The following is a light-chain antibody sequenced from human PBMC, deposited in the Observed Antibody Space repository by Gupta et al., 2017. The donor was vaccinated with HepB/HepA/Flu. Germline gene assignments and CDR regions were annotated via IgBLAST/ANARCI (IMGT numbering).Light chain of an antibody. J-gene: IGKJ1*01. Sequence: EIQMHQSPSSVSASVGDRVTITCRASQGISSRLAWYQQKPGKAPKLLIYGASSLQSGVPSRFSGSGSGTDFTLTISSLQPEDFGTYFCQQANSFPWTFGQGTKVEIK. V-gene: IGKV1-12*01. CDR1: QGISSR. CDR3: QQANSFPWT. CDR2: GAS.